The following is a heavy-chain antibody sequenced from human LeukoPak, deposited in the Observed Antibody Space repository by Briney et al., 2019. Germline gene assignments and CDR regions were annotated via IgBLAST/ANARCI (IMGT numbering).Heavy chain of an antibody. CDR3: ARGLHSTMPYWGY. V-gene: IGHV4-4*02. CDR2: MYHSGST. J-gene: IGHJ4*02. Sequence: SGTLSLTCAVSGGSIDNSNWWSWVRQAPGKGLEWIGEMYHSGSTNYNPSLKSRVTISVDKSKNQFSLKLSSVTAADTAVYYCARGLHSTMPYWGYWGQGTLVTVSS. CDR1: GGSIDNSNW. D-gene: IGHD2-2*01.